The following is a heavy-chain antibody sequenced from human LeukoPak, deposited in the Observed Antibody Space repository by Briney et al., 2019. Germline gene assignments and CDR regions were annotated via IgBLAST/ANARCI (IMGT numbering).Heavy chain of an antibody. CDR2: ISGSGGST. CDR3: ARCSGGSCYRYHFDY. V-gene: IGHV3-23*01. D-gene: IGHD2-15*01. CDR1: GFTFSSYA. J-gene: IGHJ4*02. Sequence: GGSPRLSCAASGFTFSSYAMSWVRQAPGKGLEWVSAISGSGGSTYYADSVKGRFTISRDNSKNTLYLQMNSLRAEDTAVYYCARCSGGSCYRYHFDYWGQGTLVTVSS.